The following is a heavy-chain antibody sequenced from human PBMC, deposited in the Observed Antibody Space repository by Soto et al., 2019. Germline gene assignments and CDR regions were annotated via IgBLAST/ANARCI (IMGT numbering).Heavy chain of an antibody. Sequence: XXTLSLACTVSGGSISSYYWRWIRQPPGKGLEWIGYIYYSGSTNYNPSLKSRVTISVDTSKNQFSLKMSSVTAADTAVYYCARGETLFDPWGQGTLVTVSS. V-gene: IGHV4-59*01. D-gene: IGHD2-21*01. CDR2: IYYSGST. J-gene: IGHJ5*02. CDR3: ARGETLFDP. CDR1: GGSISSYY.